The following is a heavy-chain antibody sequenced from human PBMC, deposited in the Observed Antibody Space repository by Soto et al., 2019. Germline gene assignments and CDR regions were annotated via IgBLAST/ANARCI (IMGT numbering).Heavy chain of an antibody. J-gene: IGHJ4*02. D-gene: IGHD6-19*01. V-gene: IGHV4-59*02. CDR2: VYYTGST. Sequence: LXLTGMVCGVSVSGSYWSWIRQSPGKGLEWLGYVYYTGSTNYSPSLRSRVSISVDTSKNEFSLRLSSVTAADTAVYFCARSVAVPGAHIDYWGQGTQVTVYS. CDR3: ARSVAVPGAHIDY. CDR1: GVSVSGSY.